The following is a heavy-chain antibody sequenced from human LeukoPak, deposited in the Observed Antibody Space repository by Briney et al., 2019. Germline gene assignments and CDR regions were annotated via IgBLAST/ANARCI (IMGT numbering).Heavy chain of an antibody. CDR3: ATVLTRAVTQSVYFDY. D-gene: IGHD4-17*01. Sequence: ASVKVSCKVSGYTLTELSMHWVRQAPGKGLEWMGGFDPEDGETIYAQKFQGRVTMTEDTSTDTAYMELSSLRSEDTAVYYCATVLTRAVTQSVYFDYWGQGTRVTVSS. CDR2: FDPEDGET. CDR1: GYTLTELS. J-gene: IGHJ4*02. V-gene: IGHV1-24*01.